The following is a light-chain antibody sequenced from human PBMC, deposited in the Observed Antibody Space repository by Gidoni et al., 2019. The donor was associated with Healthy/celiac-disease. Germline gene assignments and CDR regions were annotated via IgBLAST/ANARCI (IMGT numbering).Light chain of an antibody. CDR2: GAS. Sequence: EIVMTQSPATLSVSPGERATLSCRASQSVSSNLAWYQQNPGQAPRLLLYGASTRATGIPARFSGSGSGTEFTLTISSLQSEDFAVYYCQQYNNLLTFGGGTKVEIK. CDR3: QQYNNLLT. J-gene: IGKJ4*01. V-gene: IGKV3-15*01. CDR1: QSVSSN.